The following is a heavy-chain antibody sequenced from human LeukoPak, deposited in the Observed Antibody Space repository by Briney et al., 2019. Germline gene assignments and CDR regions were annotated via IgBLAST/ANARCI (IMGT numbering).Heavy chain of an antibody. V-gene: IGHV1-69*06. D-gene: IGHD3-3*01. Sequence: ASVKVSCKASGGTFSSYAISWVRQAPGQGLEWMGGIIPIFGTANYAQKFQGRVTITADKSTSTAYMELSSLRSDDTAVYYCARVLRFLEWLSPPGYWGQGTLVTVSS. J-gene: IGHJ4*02. CDR1: GGTFSSYA. CDR3: ARVLRFLEWLSPPGY. CDR2: IIPIFGTA.